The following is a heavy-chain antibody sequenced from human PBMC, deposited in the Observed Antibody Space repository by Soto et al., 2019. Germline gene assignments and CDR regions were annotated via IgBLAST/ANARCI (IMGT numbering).Heavy chain of an antibody. CDR1: GGSISSSSYY. D-gene: IGHD3-3*01. V-gene: IGHV4-39*01. CDR3: ARHSGSHDFWSGQNYYYYMDV. J-gene: IGHJ6*03. Sequence: SETLSLTCTVSGGSISSSSYYWGWIRQPPGKGLEWIGSIYYSGSTCYNPSLKSRVTISVDTSKNQFSLKLSSVTAADTAVYYCARHSGSHDFWSGQNYYYYMDVWGKGTTVTVSS. CDR2: IYYSGST.